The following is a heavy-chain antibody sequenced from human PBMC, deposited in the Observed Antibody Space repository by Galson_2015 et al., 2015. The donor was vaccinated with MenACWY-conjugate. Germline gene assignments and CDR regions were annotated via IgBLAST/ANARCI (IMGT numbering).Heavy chain of an antibody. CDR1: GYTFTNYY. D-gene: IGHD2-15*01. CDR2: INPSGGST. J-gene: IGHJ4*02. Sequence: SVKVSCKASGYTFTNYYLHWVRQAPGQGPGWMGIINPSGGSTSYAQKFQGRFTMTRDTSTNTVYMELNSLRSDDTAVYYCARVGTCSGGSCYGKFDYWGQGTLVTVSS. CDR3: ARVGTCSGGSCYGKFDY. V-gene: IGHV1-46*01.